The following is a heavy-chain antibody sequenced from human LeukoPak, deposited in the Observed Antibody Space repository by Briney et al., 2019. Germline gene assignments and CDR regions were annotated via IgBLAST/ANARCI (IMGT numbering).Heavy chain of an antibody. Sequence: PRGSLRLSCAASGFTFSSYSMNWVRQAPGKGLEWVSSISSSSSYIYYADSVKGRFTTPRDNAKNSLYLQMNSLRAEDTAVYYCAREPPRYSYGSYYFDYWGQGTLVTVSS. CDR1: GFTFSSYS. V-gene: IGHV3-21*01. D-gene: IGHD5-18*01. J-gene: IGHJ4*02. CDR2: ISSSSSYI. CDR3: AREPPRYSYGSYYFDY.